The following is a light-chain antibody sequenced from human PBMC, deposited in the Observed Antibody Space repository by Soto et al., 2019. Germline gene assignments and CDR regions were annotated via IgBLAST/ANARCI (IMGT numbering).Light chain of an antibody. CDR1: QSVSSSY. Sequence: EIVLTQSPGTLSLSPGERATLSCRASQSVSSSYLAWYQQKPGHAPRLLIYGASSRAPGIPHRFSGSGSGTDFTLTISRVEPEDFAVYYCQQYGSSLITFGQGTRLEIK. V-gene: IGKV3-20*01. CDR3: QQYGSSLIT. CDR2: GAS. J-gene: IGKJ5*01.